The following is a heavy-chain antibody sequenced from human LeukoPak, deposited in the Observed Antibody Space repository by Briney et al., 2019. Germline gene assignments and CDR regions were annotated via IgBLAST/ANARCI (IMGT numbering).Heavy chain of an antibody. D-gene: IGHD3-22*01. CDR2: TYYSGNA. J-gene: IGHJ4*02. V-gene: IGHV4-59*01. Sequence: SETLSLTCTVSGGSISRYYWSWVRQPPGKGLEWIGYTYYSGNANYNPSLKSRVTISVDTSKNQFSLKLSSVTAADTAVYYCARDTPNSSGYYFDYWGQGTLVTVSS. CDR3: ARDTPNSSGYYFDY. CDR1: GGSISRYY.